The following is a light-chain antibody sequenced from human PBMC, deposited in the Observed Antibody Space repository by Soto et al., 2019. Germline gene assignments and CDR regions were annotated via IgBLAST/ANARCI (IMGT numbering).Light chain of an antibody. V-gene: IGKV1-5*03. Sequence: DIQMTQSPSTLSASVGDRVTITCRASQSISIWLAWYQQKPGKAPKILIYKASSLESGVPSRFSGSGSGTVFTLTISSLQPDDFATYYCQQYNSYSRTFGQGTKVDIK. CDR3: QQYNSYSRT. CDR1: QSISIW. J-gene: IGKJ1*01. CDR2: KAS.